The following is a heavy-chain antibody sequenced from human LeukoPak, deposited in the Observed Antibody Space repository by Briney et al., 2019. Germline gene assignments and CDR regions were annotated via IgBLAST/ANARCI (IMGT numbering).Heavy chain of an antibody. CDR3: ARGAYSSGWAYFDH. V-gene: IGHV3-48*04. CDR1: GFTFSSYS. Sequence: GGSLRLSCAASGFTFSSYSMNWVRQAPGKGLECVSYISSSSSTIYYADSVKGRFTISRDNAKNSLYLHMDSLRAEDTAVYYCARGAYSSGWAYFDHWGQGTLVTVSS. J-gene: IGHJ4*02. CDR2: ISSSSSTI. D-gene: IGHD6-19*01.